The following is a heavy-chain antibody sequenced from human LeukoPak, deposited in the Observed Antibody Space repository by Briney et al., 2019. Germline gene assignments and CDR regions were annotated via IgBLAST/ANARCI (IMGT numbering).Heavy chain of an antibody. CDR3: ARESFDTSYLDY. V-gene: IGHV3-23*01. CDR2: ISGNGGTT. D-gene: IGHD3-16*02. Sequence: GSLRLSCAASGFTFSSYTMSWLRQGPGKGPELGSVISGNGGTTYYADSVKGRFTILRDNSKNTLFLQMNSLRDEDTAIYYCARESFDTSYLDYWGQGALVTVSS. CDR1: GFTFSSYT. J-gene: IGHJ4*02.